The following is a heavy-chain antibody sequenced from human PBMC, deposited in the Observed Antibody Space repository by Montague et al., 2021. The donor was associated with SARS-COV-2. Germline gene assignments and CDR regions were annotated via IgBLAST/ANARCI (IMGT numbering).Heavy chain of an antibody. CDR3: ARSGVGIFDFSYFDS. CDR2: RYQNGAT. CDR1: GFSISSGYY. Sequence: SDTLSLTCSVSGFSISSGYYWGWIRQTPGKGLEWIGSRYQNGATYYSPSLKRPVTILLDTSKNQFSLILTSVTAADTAVYYCARSGVGIFDFSYFDSWGQGSLVIVSS. J-gene: IGHJ4*02. V-gene: IGHV4-38-2*02. D-gene: IGHD3-3*01.